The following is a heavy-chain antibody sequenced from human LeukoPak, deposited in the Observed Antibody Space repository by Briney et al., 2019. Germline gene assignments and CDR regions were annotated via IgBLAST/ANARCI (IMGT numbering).Heavy chain of an antibody. CDR2: ISGSGGST. J-gene: IGHJ5*02. Sequence: GGSLRLSCAASGFTFSSYAMSWVRQAPGKGLEWVSAISGSGGSTYYADSVKGRFTISRDNSKNTLYLQMNSLRAEDTAVYYCAKVPLGVVAGLWFDPWGQGTLVTVSS. D-gene: IGHD3-3*01. CDR1: GFTFSSYA. CDR3: AKVPLGVVAGLWFDP. V-gene: IGHV3-23*01.